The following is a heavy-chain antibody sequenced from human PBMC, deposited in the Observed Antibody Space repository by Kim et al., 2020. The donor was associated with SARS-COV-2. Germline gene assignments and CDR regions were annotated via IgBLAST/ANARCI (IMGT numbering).Heavy chain of an antibody. D-gene: IGHD2-2*01. CDR2: ISHSGST. J-gene: IGHJ6*03. V-gene: IGHV4-34*01. CDR1: GGSFSGYY. CDR3: ARARGPTGYCSSTSCRMGYYYYMDV. Sequence: SETLSLTCAVYGGSFSGYYWSWIRQPPGTGLEWIGEISHSGSTNYNPSLKSRVTITVDTSKNQFYLKLSSVTAADTAVYYYARARGPTGYCSSTSCRMGYYYYMDVWGKGTTVTVSS.